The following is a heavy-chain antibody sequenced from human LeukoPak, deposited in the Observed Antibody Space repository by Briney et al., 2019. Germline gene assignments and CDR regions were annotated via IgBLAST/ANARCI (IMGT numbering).Heavy chain of an antibody. D-gene: IGHD4-23*01. V-gene: IGHV1-24*01. CDR2: FDPEDGET. Sequence: GASVKVSCKVSGYTLTELSMHWVRQAPGKGLEWMGGFDPEDGETIYAQKFQGRVTMTEDTSTDTAYMELSSLRSEDTAVYYCAIASGTTVVTPFDYWGQGTLVTVSS. J-gene: IGHJ4*02. CDR1: GYTLTELS. CDR3: AIASGTTVVTPFDY.